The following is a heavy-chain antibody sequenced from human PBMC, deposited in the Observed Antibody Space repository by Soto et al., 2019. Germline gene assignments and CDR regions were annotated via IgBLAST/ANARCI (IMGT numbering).Heavy chain of an antibody. D-gene: IGHD3-22*01. V-gene: IGHV1-18*01. CDR2: ISAYNGNT. J-gene: IGHJ5*02. CDR3: ARYQYYYDSSGYYKGASWFDP. CDR1: GYTFTSYG. Sequence: ASVKVSCKASGYTFTSYGISWVRQAPGQGLEWMGWISAYNGNTNYAQKLQGRVTMTTDTSTSTAYMELRSLRSDDTAVYYCARYQYYYDSSGYYKGASWFDPWGQGTLVTVSS.